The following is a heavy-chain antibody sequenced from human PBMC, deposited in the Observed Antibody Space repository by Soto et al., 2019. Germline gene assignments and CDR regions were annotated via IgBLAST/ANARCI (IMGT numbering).Heavy chain of an antibody. J-gene: IGHJ5*02. V-gene: IGHV1-18*04. CDR1: GYTFNTYG. CDR3: ARDPMANWNDQGNWFDP. Sequence: QVQLVQSGAEVKKPGASVKVSCKTSGYTFNTYGVTWVRQAPGQGLEWMGWVSAYNGNTNYPEKLQGRVTMTTDTSTSTAYMELRSLTYDDTAVYYCARDPMANWNDQGNWFDPWGQGTLVTVSS. CDR2: VSAYNGNT. D-gene: IGHD1-1*01.